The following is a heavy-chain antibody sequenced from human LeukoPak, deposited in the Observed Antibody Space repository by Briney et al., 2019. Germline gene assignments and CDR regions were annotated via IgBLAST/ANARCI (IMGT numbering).Heavy chain of an antibody. V-gene: IGHV1-2*02. CDR1: GYSFNDKY. Sequence: ASVKVSCKASGYSFNDKYLHWVRQAPGQGLEWMGSINPNSGGTNYAQKFQGRVTMTTDTSMSTAYMELSRPTSDDTAVYYCARAGGRSWFDPWGQGTLVTVSS. J-gene: IGHJ5*02. CDR2: INPNSGGT. CDR3: ARAGGRSWFDP.